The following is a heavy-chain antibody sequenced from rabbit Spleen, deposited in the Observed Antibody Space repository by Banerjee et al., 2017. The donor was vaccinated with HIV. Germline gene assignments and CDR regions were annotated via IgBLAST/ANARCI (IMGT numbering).Heavy chain of an antibody. CDR3: ARDAGISYYNVILHL. J-gene: IGHJ4*01. CDR1: GFDFSSSYY. CDR2: IHTSSVHT. D-gene: IGHD8-1*01. Sequence: QSLEESGGDLVKPGASLTLTCKASGFDFSSSYYMCWVRQAPEKGLELIACIHTSSVHTADATWAKGRFTISKTSSTTVTLQMTSLTVADTATYFCARDAGISYYNVILHLWGPGTCHRL. V-gene: IGHV1S40*01.